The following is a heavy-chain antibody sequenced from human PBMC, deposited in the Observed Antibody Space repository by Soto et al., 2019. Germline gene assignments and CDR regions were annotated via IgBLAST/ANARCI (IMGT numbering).Heavy chain of an antibody. Sequence: SETLSLTCTVSGASISGFYWSWIRKSAGKGLEWIGRIYASGTTDYNPSLKSRVMMSVDTSKKQFSLKLRSVTAADTAVYYCVRDGTKTLRDWFDPWGQGISVTVSS. V-gene: IGHV4-4*07. D-gene: IGHD1-1*01. CDR1: GASISGFY. J-gene: IGHJ5*02. CDR2: IYASGTT. CDR3: VRDGTKTLRDWFDP.